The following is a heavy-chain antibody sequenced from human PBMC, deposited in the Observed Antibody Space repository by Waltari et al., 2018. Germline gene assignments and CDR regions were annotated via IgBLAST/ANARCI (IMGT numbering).Heavy chain of an antibody. Sequence: EVQLVESGGGLVKPGGSLRLSCVDSGFTFSAYAMNWVRQAPGKGLEWVSSIGSSSSFMDYADSVRGRFTVSRDNAKNTLYLQMDTLRAEDTAVYYCAREGAEQWVVEDYGMDVWGQGTTVTVSS. J-gene: IGHJ6*02. CDR3: AREGAEQWVVEDYGMDV. CDR1: GFTFSAYA. D-gene: IGHD6-19*01. V-gene: IGHV3-21*02. CDR2: IGSSSSFM.